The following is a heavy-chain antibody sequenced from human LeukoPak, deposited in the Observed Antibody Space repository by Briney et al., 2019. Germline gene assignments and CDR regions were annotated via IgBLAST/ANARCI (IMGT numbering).Heavy chain of an antibody. V-gene: IGHV3-33*06. CDR2: IWYDRSSK. J-gene: IGHJ2*01. Sequence: GGSLRLSCAASGFTFSGYGMHWVRQAPGKGLEWVALIWYDRSSKYYANSVKGRFTISRDNAKKTLYLQMDSLRDEDTAVYYCAKVGDTSMVKPYWYFDLWGRGTLVTVSS. CDR1: GFTFSGYG. D-gene: IGHD2-8*01. CDR3: AKVGDTSMVKPYWYFDL.